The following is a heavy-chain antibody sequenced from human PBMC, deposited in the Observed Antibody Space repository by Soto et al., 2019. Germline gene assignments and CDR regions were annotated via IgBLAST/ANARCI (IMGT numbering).Heavy chain of an antibody. J-gene: IGHJ5*02. CDR3: ASVVAVVNHPNTNWFDT. Sequence: ASVKVSCKASGYTFTSYGISWVRQAPGQGLEWMGWISAYNGNTNYAQKLQGRVTMTTDTSTSTAYMELRSLRSDDTAVYYCASVVAVVNHPNTNWFDTWGQGTRVTVSS. CDR2: ISAYNGNT. D-gene: IGHD2-15*01. CDR1: GYTFTSYG. V-gene: IGHV1-18*01.